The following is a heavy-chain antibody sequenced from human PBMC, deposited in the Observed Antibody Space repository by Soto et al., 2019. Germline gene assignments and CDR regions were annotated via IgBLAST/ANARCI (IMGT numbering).Heavy chain of an antibody. D-gene: IGHD3-22*01. CDR1: GGTFSTHA. V-gene: IGHV1-69*13. J-gene: IGHJ4*01. CDR3: ARGPDRSGFYLFDY. CDR2: IIPLSGTT. Sequence: SVNVSCMASGGTFSTHAVRWLRQPPGQGPEWMGGIIPLSGTTNYAQKFQGRVTITADESMTTAYMEMSSLRYEDTAVYYCARGPDRSGFYLFDYWGQGTPVTVSS.